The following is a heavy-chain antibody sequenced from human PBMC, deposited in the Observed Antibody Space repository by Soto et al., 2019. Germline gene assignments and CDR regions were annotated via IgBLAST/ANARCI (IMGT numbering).Heavy chain of an antibody. J-gene: IGHJ6*02. CDR3: ARQEQVGNYYYGLDV. Sequence: PGECLKISCKGSGYSFTSYWIGWVRQMPGKGLEWMGIIYPGDSDTRYSPSFQGQVIISADKSIRTAYLQWNSLKASDTAMYYCARQEQVGNYYYGLDVWGQGTTVTVSS. V-gene: IGHV5-51*01. CDR1: GYSFTSYW. CDR2: IYPGDSDT. D-gene: IGHD6-6*01.